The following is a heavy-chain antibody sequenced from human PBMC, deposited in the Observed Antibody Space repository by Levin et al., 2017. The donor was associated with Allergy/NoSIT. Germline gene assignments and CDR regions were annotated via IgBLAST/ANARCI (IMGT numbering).Heavy chain of an antibody. D-gene: IGHD1-26*01. CDR3: AAARDSGSYSDP. J-gene: IGHJ5*02. CDR1: GFTFTSSA. Sequence: AASVKVSCKASGFTFTSSAVQWVRQARGQRLEWIGWIVVGSGNTNYAQKFQERVTITRDMSTSTAYMELSSLRSEDTAVYYCAAARDSGSYSDPWGQGTLVTVSS. V-gene: IGHV1-58*01. CDR2: IVVGSGNT.